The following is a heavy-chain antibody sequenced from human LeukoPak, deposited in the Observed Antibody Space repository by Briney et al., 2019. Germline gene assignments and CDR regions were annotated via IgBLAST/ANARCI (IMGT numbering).Heavy chain of an antibody. V-gene: IGHV4-39*01. D-gene: IGHD5-18*01. CDR2: IYYSGST. J-gene: IGHJ2*01. CDR1: GGSISSSSYY. Sequence: ASETLSLTCTVSGGSISSSSYYWGWIRQPPGKGLEWIGSIYYSGSTYYNPSLKSRVTISADTSKNQFSLKLSSVTAADTAVYYCARQGSRYSYGSWYFDLWGRGTLVTVSS. CDR3: ARQGSRYSYGSWYFDL.